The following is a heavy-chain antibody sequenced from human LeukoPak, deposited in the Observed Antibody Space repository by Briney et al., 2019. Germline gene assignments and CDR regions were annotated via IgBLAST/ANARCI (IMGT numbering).Heavy chain of an antibody. D-gene: IGHD1-26*01. V-gene: IGHV4-39*07. J-gene: IGHJ6*02. CDR3: ARDIDLIVEATRDYGMDV. CDR1: GGSISSSSYY. CDR2: IYYSGST. Sequence: PSETLSLTCTVSGGSISSSSYYWGWIRQPPGKGLEWIGSIYYSGSTYYNSSLKSRVTISVDTSKNQFSLKLSSVTAADTAVYYCARDIDLIVEATRDYGMDVWGQGTTVTVSS.